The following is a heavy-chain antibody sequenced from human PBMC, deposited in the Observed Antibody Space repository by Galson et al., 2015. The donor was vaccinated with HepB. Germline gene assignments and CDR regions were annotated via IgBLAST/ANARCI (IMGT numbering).Heavy chain of an antibody. J-gene: IGHJ4*02. D-gene: IGHD5-12*01. Sequence: SVKVSCKASGYILTGSYIHWARQAPGQGLEWMGRINPKNDVTTSAQKFQGRVTVTRDTSISTACMELSSLRSDDTAIYYCARASSTVTTIWGNFDYWGQGTLVTVSS. V-gene: IGHV1-2*06. CDR1: GYILTGSY. CDR2: INPKNDVT. CDR3: ARASSTVTTIWGNFDY.